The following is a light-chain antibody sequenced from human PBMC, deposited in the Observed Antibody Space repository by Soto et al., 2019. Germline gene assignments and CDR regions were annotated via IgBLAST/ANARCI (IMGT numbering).Light chain of an antibody. CDR2: GAS. CDR1: QSVTTTY. V-gene: IGKV3-20*01. CDR3: QHYYTSWT. Sequence: EIVLTQSPGTLSLSPGERATVSCRASQSVTTTYLGWYQQKPGQAPRLLIYGASSRATDIPDRFSGSGSGTDVTITIRKLGPDDFVVYYCQHYYTSWTFGQGTKVE. J-gene: IGKJ1*01.